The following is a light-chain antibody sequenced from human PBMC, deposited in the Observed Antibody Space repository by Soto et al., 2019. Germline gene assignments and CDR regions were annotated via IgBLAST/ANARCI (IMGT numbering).Light chain of an antibody. CDR3: EQYGSTPLT. V-gene: IGKV3-20*01. J-gene: IGKJ4*01. Sequence: EIVLTQSPGTLSLSPGERATLSCRASQSVANNYLAGYQQKPGQAPRFLIYDASSRATGIPDRFSGSGSGTDFTLTISRLEPEDFAVYYCEQYGSTPLTFGGGNKVEIK. CDR1: QSVANNY. CDR2: DAS.